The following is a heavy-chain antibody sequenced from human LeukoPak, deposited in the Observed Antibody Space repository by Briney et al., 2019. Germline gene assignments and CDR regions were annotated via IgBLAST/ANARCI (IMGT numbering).Heavy chain of an antibody. D-gene: IGHD3-22*01. CDR1: GFIVSSNY. V-gene: IGHV3-74*01. CDR3: VRDSSGSY. CDR2: IKSDGSTT. Sequence: PGGSLRLSCAASGFIVSSNYMSWVRQAPGKGLVWVSRIKSDGSTTSYADSVKGRFTISRDNAKNTLYLQMNSLRAEDTAFYYCVRDSSGSYWGQGTLVTVSS. J-gene: IGHJ4*02.